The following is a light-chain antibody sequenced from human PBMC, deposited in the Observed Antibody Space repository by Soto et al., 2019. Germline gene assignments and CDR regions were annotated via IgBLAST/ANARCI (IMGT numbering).Light chain of an antibody. J-gene: IGKJ1*01. CDR2: KAS. V-gene: IGKV1-5*03. CDR1: QTISSW. CDR3: QQYSTYST. Sequence: DIQMTQSPSTLSASVGDRVTITCRASQTISSWLAWYQQNPGKAPKLLIYKASSLESGVPSRFSGSGSGTEFNLTISSLQPDDFAAYYCQQYSTYSTFGQGTKVEFK.